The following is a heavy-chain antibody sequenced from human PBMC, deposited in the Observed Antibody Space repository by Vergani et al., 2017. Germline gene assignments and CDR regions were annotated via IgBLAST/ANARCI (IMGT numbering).Heavy chain of an antibody. CDR3: AKNFGWGPHLGY. CDR2: ISGSGGST. V-gene: IGHV3-23*01. Sequence: EVQLLESGGGLVQPGGSLRLSCAASGFTFSSYAMSWVRQAPGKGLEWVSAISGSGGSTYYADSVKGRFTISSDNSKNTLYLQMNSLRAEDTAVYYCAKNFGWGPHLGYWGQGTLVTVSS. D-gene: IGHD3-10*01. CDR1: GFTFSSYA. J-gene: IGHJ4*02.